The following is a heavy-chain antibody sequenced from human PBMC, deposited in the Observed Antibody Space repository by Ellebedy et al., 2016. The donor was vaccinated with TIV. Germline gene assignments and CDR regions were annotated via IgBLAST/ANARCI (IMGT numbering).Heavy chain of an antibody. CDR2: IWYDGSNE. CDR3: ARAVGTSGTGAPY. Sequence: GESLKISCAASGFNFSNYVMSWVRQAPGKGLEWVAVIWYDGSNEYYADSVKGRFTISRDNSKNTLHLQMNSLRVEDTAVYYCARAVGTSGTGAPYWGQGTLVSVSS. D-gene: IGHD3-10*01. J-gene: IGHJ4*02. V-gene: IGHV3-33*08. CDR1: GFNFSNYV.